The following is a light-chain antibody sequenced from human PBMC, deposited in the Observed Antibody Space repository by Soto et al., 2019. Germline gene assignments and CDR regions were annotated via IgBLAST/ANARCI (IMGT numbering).Light chain of an antibody. CDR3: QQTNRFPRT. V-gene: IGKV1-12*01. Sequence: DIQMTQSPSSVSASVGDRVTITCRASQGIDSWLAWYQQKPGKAPKLLIYAASNLQSGVPSRFSGSGSGIDFTLTNSNLQPEDFATYYCQQTNRFPRTVGPGTKVDIK. CDR2: AAS. J-gene: IGKJ3*01. CDR1: QGIDSW.